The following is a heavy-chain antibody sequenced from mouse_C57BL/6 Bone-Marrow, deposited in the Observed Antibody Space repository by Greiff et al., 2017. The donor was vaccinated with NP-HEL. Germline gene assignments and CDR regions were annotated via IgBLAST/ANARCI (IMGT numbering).Heavy chain of an antibody. CDR1: GYTFTSYW. CDR2: IYPGSGST. Sequence: VQLQQPGAELVKPGASVKMSCKASGYTFTSYWITWVKQRPGQGLEWIGDIYPGSGSTNYNEKFKSKATLTVDTSSSTAYMQLSSLTSEDSAVYYCARRDFYYRGYFDVWGTGTTVTVSS. D-gene: IGHD2-12*01. V-gene: IGHV1-55*01. CDR3: ARRDFYYRGYFDV. J-gene: IGHJ1*03.